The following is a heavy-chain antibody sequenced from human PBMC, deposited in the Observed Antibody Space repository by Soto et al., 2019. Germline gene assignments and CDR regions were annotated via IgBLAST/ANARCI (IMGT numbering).Heavy chain of an antibody. CDR3: ARVGVPRDGLAP. CDR2: VHPETGST. V-gene: IGHV1-8*02. CDR1: GYSFRSYD. J-gene: IGHJ5*02. Sequence: ASVKVSCKGSGYSFRSYDITWVRQAPGQGLEWMGWVHPETGSTVYAQRFQGRVSMTKETSTNTTYIQLSDLRVEDTTVYYCARVGVPRDGLAPGRQGTTVTVSS. D-gene: IGHD3-10*01.